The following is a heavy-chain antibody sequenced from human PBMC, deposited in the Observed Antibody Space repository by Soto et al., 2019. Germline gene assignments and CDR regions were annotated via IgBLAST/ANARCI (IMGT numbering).Heavy chain of an antibody. D-gene: IGHD3-22*01. J-gene: IGHJ1*01. CDR3: ARDLDGLHDDTSGPFPRPG. CDR1: GGSISSDDYY. CDR2: IHSSGSI. Sequence: SETLSLTCTVSGGSISSDDYYWSRIRQAPGRGLEWIGYIHSSGSIYYNPSLKSRATMSIDTAGNQFSLKVSSVTVADTAVYYCARDLDGLHDDTSGPFPRPGWGQGTLVTVSS. V-gene: IGHV4-30-4*01.